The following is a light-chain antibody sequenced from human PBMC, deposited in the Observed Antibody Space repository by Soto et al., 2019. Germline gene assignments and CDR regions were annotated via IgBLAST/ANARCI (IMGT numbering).Light chain of an antibody. CDR1: QDISNS. CDR2: DAS. J-gene: IGKJ2*01. Sequence: DIQMTQSPSSLSAFVGDRVTITCQASQDISNSLNWYQQKPGKAPKLLISDASSLKTGVPSRFSGSGSGTDFTFTISRLQHEDVATYYCQQYDNIPYTFGQGTKLEI. CDR3: QQYDNIPYT. V-gene: IGKV1-33*01.